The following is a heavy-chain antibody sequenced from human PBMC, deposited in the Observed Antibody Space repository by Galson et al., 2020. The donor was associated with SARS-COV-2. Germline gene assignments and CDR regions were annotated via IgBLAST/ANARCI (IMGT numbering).Heavy chain of an antibody. CDR3: AKERGRTTVTPGYFDY. CDR1: GFTFSSYA. Sequence: GGSLRLSCAASGFTFSSYAMSWVRQAPGKGLEWVSAITDSGGDTNYPDSVKGRFTISRDNSKNTLYLQVNSLRAEDTAVYYCAKERGRTTVTPGYFDYWGQGTLVTVSS. CDR2: ITDSGGDT. D-gene: IGHD4-17*01. J-gene: IGHJ4*02. V-gene: IGHV3-23*01.